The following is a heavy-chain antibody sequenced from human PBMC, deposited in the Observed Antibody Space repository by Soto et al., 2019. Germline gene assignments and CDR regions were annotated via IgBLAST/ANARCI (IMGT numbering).Heavy chain of an antibody. CDR3: AQGWYYGY. V-gene: IGHV3-30*18. J-gene: IGHJ4*02. D-gene: IGHD6-13*01. Sequence: QVQLVESGGGVVQPGRSLRLSCAASGFTFSSYGMHWVRQAPGKGLEWVAVISYDGSNKYYADSVKGRFTISRDNSKNTLYLQMNSLRAEDTAVYYCAQGWYYGYWGQGTLVTVSS. CDR2: ISYDGSNK. CDR1: GFTFSSYG.